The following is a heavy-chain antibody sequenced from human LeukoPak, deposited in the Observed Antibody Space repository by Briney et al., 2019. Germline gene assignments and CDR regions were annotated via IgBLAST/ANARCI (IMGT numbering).Heavy chain of an antibody. Sequence: SETLSLTCAVYGGSFSGYYWSWIRQPPGKGLEWIGEINHSGSTNCNPSLKSRVTISVDTSKNQFSLKLSSVTAADTAVYYCARRQPSMRTSGGFVGHFDYWGQGILVIVSS. J-gene: IGHJ4*02. CDR3: ARRQPSMRTSGGFVGHFDY. V-gene: IGHV4-34*01. CDR2: INHSGST. CDR1: GGSFSGYY. D-gene: IGHD3-16*02.